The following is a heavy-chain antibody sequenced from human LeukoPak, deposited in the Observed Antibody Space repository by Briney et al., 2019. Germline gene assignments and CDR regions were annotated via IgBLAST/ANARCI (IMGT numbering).Heavy chain of an antibody. CDR1: GFTFSSYA. J-gene: IGHJ4*02. V-gene: IGHV3-30-3*01. D-gene: IGHD2-2*02. CDR3: ARDYGVYWSSTSCYTYYFDY. CDR2: ISYDGSNK. Sequence: GRSLRLSCAASGFTFSSYAMHWVRQAPGKGLEWVAVISYDGSNKYYADSVKGRFTISRDNSKNTLYLQMNSLRAEDTAVYYCARDYGVYWSSTSCYTYYFDYWGQGTLVTVSS.